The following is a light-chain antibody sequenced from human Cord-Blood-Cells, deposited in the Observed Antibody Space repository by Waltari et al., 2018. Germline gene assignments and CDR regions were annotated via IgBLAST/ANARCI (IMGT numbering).Light chain of an antibody. Sequence: DIQMTQSPSTLSASVGDRVTITCRASQSISSWLAWYQQKPGKAPKLLIYKASSLESGVPSRCSGSGSGTEFTLTMSSMQADDFAMYYCQQYNSYARTFGQGTKVEIK. V-gene: IGKV1-5*03. CDR2: KAS. CDR3: QQYNSYART. J-gene: IGKJ1*01. CDR1: QSISSW.